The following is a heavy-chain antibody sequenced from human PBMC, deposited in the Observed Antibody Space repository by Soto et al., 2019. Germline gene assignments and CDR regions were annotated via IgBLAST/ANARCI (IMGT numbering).Heavy chain of an antibody. CDR1: GFTFSSYS. Sequence: GGSLRLSCAASGFTFSSYSMNWVRQAPGKGLEWVSSISSSSSYIYYADSVKGRFTISRDNAKNSLYLQMDSLRAEDTAVYYCTRASGNYYDSSGYYPAGYFDYWGQGTTVTVSS. CDR2: ISSSSSYI. CDR3: TRASGNYYDSSGYYPAGYFDY. D-gene: IGHD3-22*01. J-gene: IGHJ4*03. V-gene: IGHV3-21*01.